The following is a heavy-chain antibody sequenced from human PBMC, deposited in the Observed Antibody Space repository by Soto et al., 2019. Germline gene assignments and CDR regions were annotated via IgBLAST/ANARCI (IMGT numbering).Heavy chain of an antibody. CDR2: IIPVFGSA. V-gene: IGHV1-69*12. D-gene: IGHD4-17*01. CDR1: GGTFGNYA. CDR3: VRMSVRLRLAGNY. J-gene: IGHJ4*02. Sequence: QVQLVQSGAELAKTGSSVKVSCKVSGGTFGNYAINWVRKAPGLGLECMGEIIPVFGSARNAQNFQDRVTITADESTRTAYMELSSVMSEDTAVYYWVRMSVRLRLAGNYGGQGTLVIVSS.